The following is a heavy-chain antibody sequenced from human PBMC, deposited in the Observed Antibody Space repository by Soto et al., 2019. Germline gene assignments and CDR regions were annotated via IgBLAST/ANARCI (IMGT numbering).Heavy chain of an antibody. Sequence: AGPKPVNPTQTPPLAPTFSGFSPHTRGGGGGWIRQPPGKALEWLALIYWDDDKRYSPSLKSRLTITKDTSKNQVVLTMTNMDPVDTATYYCAHRLARIGYFDYWGQGTLVTVSS. D-gene: IGHD5-12*01. CDR1: GFSPHTRGGG. J-gene: IGHJ4*02. CDR3: AHRLARIGYFDY. CDR2: IYWDDDK. V-gene: IGHV2-5*02.